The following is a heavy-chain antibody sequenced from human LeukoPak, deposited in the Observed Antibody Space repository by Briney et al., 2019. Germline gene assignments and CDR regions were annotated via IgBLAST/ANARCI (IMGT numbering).Heavy chain of an antibody. D-gene: IGHD2-15*01. Sequence: SETLSLTCTVSSGSISSRSYYWGWIRQPPGKGLEWIGSIYYSGSTYYNPSLKCRVTISVDTSKNQFSLKLSSVTAADTAVFYCARRSDVLYYYFDYWGQGTLVTVSS. J-gene: IGHJ4*02. CDR2: IYYSGST. CDR1: SGSISSRSYY. CDR3: ARRSDVLYYYFDY. V-gene: IGHV4-39*01.